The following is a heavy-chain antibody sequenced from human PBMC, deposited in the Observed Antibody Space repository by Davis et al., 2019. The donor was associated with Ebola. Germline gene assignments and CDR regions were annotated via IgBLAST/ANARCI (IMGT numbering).Heavy chain of an antibody. CDR1: GYSFTSYW. Sequence: PGGSLRLSCKGSGYSFTSYWISWVRQLPGKGLEWMGRIDPSDSYTNYSPSFQGHVTISADKSISTAYLQWSSLKASDTAMYYCASYCSSTSCYYYYYGMDVWGQGTTVTVSS. CDR2: IDPSDSYT. CDR3: ASYCSSTSCYYYYYGMDV. J-gene: IGHJ6*02. D-gene: IGHD2-2*01. V-gene: IGHV5-10-1*01.